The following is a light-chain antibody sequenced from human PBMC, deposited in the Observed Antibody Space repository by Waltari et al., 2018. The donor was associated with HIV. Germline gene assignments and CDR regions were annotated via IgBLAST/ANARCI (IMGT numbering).Light chain of an antibody. CDR1: SSDIGAYNY. CDR2: DVS. CDR3: TSYIHPTTRV. Sequence: QSALTQPASVSGSPGQSITITCTGTSSDIGAYNYVPWYQQHPGKAPKLIIYDVSNRPSGVSKRFSGSKSGNTASLTISGLQAEDEADYYCTSYIHPTTRVFGGGTKLTVL. J-gene: IGLJ2*01. V-gene: IGLV2-14*01.